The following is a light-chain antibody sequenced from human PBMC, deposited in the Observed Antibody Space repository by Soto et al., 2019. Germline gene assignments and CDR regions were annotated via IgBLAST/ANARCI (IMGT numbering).Light chain of an antibody. Sequence: QSVLTQPPSASGSPGQSVTISCTGTSSDVGTSKYVSWYRQHPGKAPKLLIYEVNKRPSGAPDRFSGSKSGSTASLTVSGLQAEDEADYYCSSSAGTKNMVFGGGTKLTVL. CDR2: EVN. CDR1: SSDVGTSKY. V-gene: IGLV2-8*01. CDR3: SSSAGTKNMV. J-gene: IGLJ2*01.